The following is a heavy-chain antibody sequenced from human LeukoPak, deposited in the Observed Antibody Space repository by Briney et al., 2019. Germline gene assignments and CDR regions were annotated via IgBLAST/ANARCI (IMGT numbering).Heavy chain of an antibody. Sequence: SVKVSCKASGGTFSSYAISWVRQAPGQGLEWMGGIIPIFGTGNYAQKFQGRVTITADESTSTAYMELSSLRSEDTAVYYCASSTLPAEYYYDSSGYRIFDYWGQGTLVTVSS. J-gene: IGHJ4*02. CDR1: GGTFSSYA. CDR3: ASSTLPAEYYYDSSGYRIFDY. CDR2: IIPIFGTG. V-gene: IGHV1-69*13. D-gene: IGHD3-22*01.